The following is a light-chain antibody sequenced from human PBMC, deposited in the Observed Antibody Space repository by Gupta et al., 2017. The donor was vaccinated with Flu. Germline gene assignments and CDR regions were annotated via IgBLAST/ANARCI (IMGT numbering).Light chain of an antibody. V-gene: IGLV2-23*01. J-gene: IGLJ3*02. CDR1: SSEVGGYNL. Sequence: QSALTQPASVSGSPGQSITISCTGTSSEVGGYNLVSWYQQHPGKAPKLMIYEGSQRPSGVSNRFSASKSGNTASLTISGLQAEDEADYYCCSYAGSSTWVFGGGTMLTVL. CDR3: CSYAGSSTWV. CDR2: EGS.